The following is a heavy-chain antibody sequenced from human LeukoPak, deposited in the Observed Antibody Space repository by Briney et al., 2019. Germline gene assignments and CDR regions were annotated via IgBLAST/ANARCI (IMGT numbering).Heavy chain of an antibody. D-gene: IGHD3-10*01. CDR1: GYTFTGHY. CDR3: ARDVNTMVRGPQTYYFDY. CDR2: INPNSGGT. V-gene: IGHV1-2*02. Sequence: AASVKVSCKASGYTFTGHYMHWVRQAPGQGLEWMGWINPNSGGTNYAQKFQGRVTMTRDTSISTAYMELSRLRSDDTAVYYCARDVNTMVRGPQTYYFDYWGQGTLVTVSS. J-gene: IGHJ4*02.